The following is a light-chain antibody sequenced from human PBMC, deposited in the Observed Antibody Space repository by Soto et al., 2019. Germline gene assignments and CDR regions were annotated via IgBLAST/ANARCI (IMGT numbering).Light chain of an antibody. CDR2: GAS. V-gene: IGKV3D-7*01. Sequence: EIVMTQSPPTLSLSPKEKDTLSCRASQSVSSSYLSWYQQKPGQAPRLLIYGASTRATGIPARFSGSGSGTDFTLTISSLKPEDFAVYYCQQDYNLPTFGQGTKVDIK. J-gene: IGKJ1*01. CDR1: QSVSSSY. CDR3: QQDYNLPT.